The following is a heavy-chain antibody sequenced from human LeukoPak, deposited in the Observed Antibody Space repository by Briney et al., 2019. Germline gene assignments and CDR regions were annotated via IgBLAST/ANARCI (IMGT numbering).Heavy chain of an antibody. J-gene: IGHJ3*02. CDR2: IYYSGST. CDR1: GGSISSYY. CDR3: ARDKSGDYDDAFDI. Sequence: PSQTLSLTCTVSGGSISSYYWSWIRQPPGKGLEWIGYIYYSGSTNYNPSLKSRVTISVDTSKNQFSLKLSSVTAADTAVYYCARDKSGDYDDAFDIWGQGTMVTVSS. V-gene: IGHV4-59*01. D-gene: IGHD4-17*01.